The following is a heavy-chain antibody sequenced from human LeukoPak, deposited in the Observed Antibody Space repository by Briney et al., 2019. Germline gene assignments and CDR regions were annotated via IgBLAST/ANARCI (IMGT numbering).Heavy chain of an antibody. V-gene: IGHV1-18*01. J-gene: IGHJ3*02. CDR1: GYTFTSYG. Sequence: ASVKVSCKASGYTFTSYGISWVRQAPGQGLEWMGWISAYNGNTNYAQKLQGRVTTTTDTSTSTAYMELRSLRSDDTAVYYCARSKVFPGLKLWFGEIQPAFDIWGQGTMVTVSS. D-gene: IGHD3-10*01. CDR2: ISAYNGNT. CDR3: ARSKVFPGLKLWFGEIQPAFDI.